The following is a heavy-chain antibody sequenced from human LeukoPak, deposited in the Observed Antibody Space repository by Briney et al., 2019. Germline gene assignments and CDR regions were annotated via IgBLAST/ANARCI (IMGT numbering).Heavy chain of an antibody. J-gene: IGHJ4*02. CDR2: INQDESSK. D-gene: IGHD3-22*01. Sequence: GGSLRLSCAVSGFTFSSYWMGWVRQAPGKGLAWVANINQDESSKYYEDSVKGRFTISRDNSKNTLYLQMNSLRAEDTAVYYCARHRYYYDSSGYLNYFDYWGQGTLVTVSS. V-gene: IGHV3-7*03. CDR3: ARHRYYYDSSGYLNYFDY. CDR1: GFTFSSYW.